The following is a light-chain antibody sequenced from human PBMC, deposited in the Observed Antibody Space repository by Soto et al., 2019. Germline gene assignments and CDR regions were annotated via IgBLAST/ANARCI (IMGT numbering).Light chain of an antibody. V-gene: IGLV1-47*01. J-gene: IGLJ1*01. CDR3: ATWDDSLNGFYV. CDR1: SSNIGAGSD. Sequence: QSVLTQPPSVSGAPGQRVTISCTGSSSNIGAGSDVHWYQQLPGTAPKLLIYRNNQRPSGVPDRFSGSKSGTSASLAISGLRSDDEADYFCATWDDSLNGFYVFGTGTKLTVL. CDR2: RNN.